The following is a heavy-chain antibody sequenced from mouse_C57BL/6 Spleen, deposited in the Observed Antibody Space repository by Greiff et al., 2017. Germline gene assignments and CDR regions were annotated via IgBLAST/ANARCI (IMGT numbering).Heavy chain of an antibody. D-gene: IGHD1-1*01. CDR1: GYTFTDYY. J-gene: IGHJ2*01. CDR2: INPNNGGT. V-gene: IGHV1-26*01. Sequence: EVQLQQSGPELVKPGASVKISCKASGYTFTDYYMNWVKQSHGKSLEWIGDINPNNGGTSYNQKFKGKATLTVDKSSSTAYMELRSLTSEDSAVYYCARRGTTPYFDYWGKGTTLTVSS. CDR3: ARRGTTPYFDY.